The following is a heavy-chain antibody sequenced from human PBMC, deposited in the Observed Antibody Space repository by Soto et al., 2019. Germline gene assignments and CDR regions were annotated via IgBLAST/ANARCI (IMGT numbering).Heavy chain of an antibody. CDR3: ARTVMPVGNLAAFDH. V-gene: IGHV4-61*01. Sequence: QMQLQESGPGLVKPSETLSLTCNVSGGSVSSVKYFWSWIRQPPGQGLEWIAYIYNNGNTNYNPSLKSRATISGDTSKHQCTLKLTSVTAADSAVYFCARTVMPVGNLAAFDHWGQRVLVTASS. D-gene: IGHD7-27*01. CDR1: GGSVSSVKYF. J-gene: IGHJ4*02. CDR2: IYNNGNT.